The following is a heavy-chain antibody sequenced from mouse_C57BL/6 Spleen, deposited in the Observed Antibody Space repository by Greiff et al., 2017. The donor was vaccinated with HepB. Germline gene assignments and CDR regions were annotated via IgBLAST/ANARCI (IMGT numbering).Heavy chain of an antibody. CDR1: GYAFTNYL. J-gene: IGHJ2*01. CDR3: ARERKLGNYFDY. CDR2: INPGSGGT. V-gene: IGHV1-54*01. Sequence: QVQLQQSGAELVRPGTSVKVSCKASGYAFTNYLIERVKQRPGQGLEWIGVINPGSGGTNYNEKFKGKATLTADKASSTAYMQLSSLTSEDSAVYFCARERKLGNYFDYWGQGTTLTVSS. D-gene: IGHD4-1*01.